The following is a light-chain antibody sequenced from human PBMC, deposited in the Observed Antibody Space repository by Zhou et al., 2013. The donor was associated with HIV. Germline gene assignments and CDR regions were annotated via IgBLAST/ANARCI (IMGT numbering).Light chain of an antibody. Sequence: EIVLTQSPGTLSLSPGERATLFCRASQSVSSSYIAWYQQKPGQAPRLLIHDAFSRATGIPDRFSGSGSGTDFTLTISRLEPEDLAVYYCQQYGSSPPNTFGQGTRLEIK. CDR2: DAF. J-gene: IGKJ2*01. CDR3: QQYGSSPPNT. CDR1: QSVSSSY. V-gene: IGKV3-20*01.